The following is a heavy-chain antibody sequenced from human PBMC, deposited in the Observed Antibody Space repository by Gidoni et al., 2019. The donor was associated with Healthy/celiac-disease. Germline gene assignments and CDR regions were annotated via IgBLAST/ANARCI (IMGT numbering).Heavy chain of an antibody. Sequence: QVQLVQSGAEVKKPGSSVQVSCKASGGTFSRYAISWVRQAPVQGLEWMGGIIPIFGTANYAQKFQGRVTITADESTSTDYMELSSLRSEDTAVYYCASSFYGDYGGYYFDYWGQGTLVTVSS. V-gene: IGHV1-69*01. CDR1: GGTFSRYA. CDR2: IIPIFGTA. CDR3: ASSFYGDYGGYYFDY. D-gene: IGHD4-17*01. J-gene: IGHJ4*02.